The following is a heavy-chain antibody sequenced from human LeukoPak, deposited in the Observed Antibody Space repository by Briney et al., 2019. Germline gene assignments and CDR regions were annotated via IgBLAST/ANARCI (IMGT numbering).Heavy chain of an antibody. CDR1: GFTFSSYA. CDR3: AKDPGGYSYGPQLDY. V-gene: IGHV3-23*01. J-gene: IGHJ4*02. CDR2: ISGSGGST. D-gene: IGHD5-18*01. Sequence: GGALRLSCAASGFTFSSYAMSWVRQAPGKGLEWVSAISGSGGSTYYADSVKGRFTISRDNSKNTLYLQMNSLRAEDTAVYYCAKDPGGYSYGPQLDYWGQGTLVTVSS.